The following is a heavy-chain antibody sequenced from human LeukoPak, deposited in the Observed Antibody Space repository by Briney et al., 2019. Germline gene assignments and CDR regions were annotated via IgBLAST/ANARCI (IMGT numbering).Heavy chain of an antibody. CDR3: AVYCSSTSCYLDY. J-gene: IGHJ4*02. CDR2: IIPISGTA. V-gene: IGHV1-69*05. CDR1: GGTFSSYA. D-gene: IGHD2-2*01. Sequence: ASVKVSCKASGGTFSSYAISWVRQAPGQGLEWMGGIIPISGTANYAQKFQGRVTMTTDTSTSTAYMELRSLRSDDTAVYYCAVYCSSTSCYLDYWGQGTLVTVSS.